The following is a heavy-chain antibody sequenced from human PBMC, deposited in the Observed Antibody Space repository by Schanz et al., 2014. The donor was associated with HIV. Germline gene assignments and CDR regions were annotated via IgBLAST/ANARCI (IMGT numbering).Heavy chain of an antibody. CDR1: GFTISSNY. CDR2: VYIGDST. D-gene: IGHD4-17*01. V-gene: IGHV3-53*02. CDR3: AAGLIRYGFDY. J-gene: IGHJ4*02. Sequence: EVQLVETGGGLIQPGGSLRLSCAVSGFTISSNYMSWVRQAPGKGLEWVSVVYIGDSTFYANSVKGRFTISRDDSKNTLYPQMNSLRAEDTAMYYCAAGLIRYGFDYWGQGTLVTVSS.